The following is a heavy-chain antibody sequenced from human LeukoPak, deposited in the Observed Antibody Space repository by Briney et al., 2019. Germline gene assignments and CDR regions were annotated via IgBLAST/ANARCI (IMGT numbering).Heavy chain of an antibody. D-gene: IGHD5-12*01. CDR3: AKSPWGSGYDFNY. Sequence: PGGSLRLSCAASGYSFRDHGMSWVRLAPGKGLEWVSTISGSGGRTYYADSVKGRFTISRDNSKNTLYLQMNSLRAEDTAVYYCAKSPWGSGYDFNYWGQGTLVTVSS. CDR2: ISGSGGRT. V-gene: IGHV3-23*01. J-gene: IGHJ4*02. CDR1: GYSFRDHG.